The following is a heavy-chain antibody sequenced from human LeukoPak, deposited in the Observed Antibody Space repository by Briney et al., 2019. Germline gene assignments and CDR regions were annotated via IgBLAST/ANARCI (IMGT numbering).Heavy chain of an antibody. Sequence: SVKVSCKASGGTFSSYAISWVRQAPGQGLEWMGGIIPIFGTANYAQKFQGRVTITADESTSTAYMELSSLRSEDTAAYYCARGAMVRGVTVDYWGQGTLVTVSS. CDR2: IIPIFGTA. CDR1: GGTFSSYA. J-gene: IGHJ4*02. D-gene: IGHD3-10*01. CDR3: ARGAMVRGVTVDY. V-gene: IGHV1-69*13.